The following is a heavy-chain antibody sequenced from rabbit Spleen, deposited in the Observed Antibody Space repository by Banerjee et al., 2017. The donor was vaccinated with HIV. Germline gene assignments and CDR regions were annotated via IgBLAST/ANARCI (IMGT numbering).Heavy chain of an antibody. Sequence: QSLEESGGDLVKPGASLTLTCTASGFSFSSSDYMCWVRQAPGKGLEWIACINTGSGSTWYASWAKGRVTISRISSTTVTLRMTSLTAADRAAYFCARDLVGVIGWNFYLWGPGTLVTVS. CDR3: ARDLVGVIGWNFYL. V-gene: IGHV1S40*01. D-gene: IGHD1-1*01. CDR1: GFSFSSSDY. CDR2: INTGSGST. J-gene: IGHJ6*01.